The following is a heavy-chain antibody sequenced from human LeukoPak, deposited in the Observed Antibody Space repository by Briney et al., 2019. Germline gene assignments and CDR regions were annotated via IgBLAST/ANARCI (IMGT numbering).Heavy chain of an antibody. D-gene: IGHD1-1*01. CDR3: AREGDWNGRFDY. J-gene: IGHJ4*02. V-gene: IGHV4-39*07. Sequence: SETLSLTCTVSGGSISSSSYYWGWIRQPPGKGLEWIGSIYYSGSTYYNPSLKSRVTMSVDTSKSQFSLKLSSVTAADTAVYYCAREGDWNGRFDYWGQGTLVTVSS. CDR1: GGSISSSSYY. CDR2: IYYSGST.